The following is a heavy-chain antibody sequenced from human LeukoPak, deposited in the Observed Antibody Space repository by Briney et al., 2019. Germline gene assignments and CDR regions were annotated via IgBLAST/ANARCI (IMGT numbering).Heavy chain of an antibody. CDR1: GFTFSSYG. D-gene: IGHD6-13*01. CDR2: ISGSGGST. V-gene: IGHV3-23*01. CDR3: ASYSSSWYLDYYYYMDV. Sequence: GGSLRLSCVASGFTFSSYGMSWVRQAPGKGLEWVSAISGSGGSTYYADSVKGRFTISRDNSKNTLYLQMNSLRAEDTAVYYCASYSSSWYLDYYYYMDVWGKGTTVTISS. J-gene: IGHJ6*03.